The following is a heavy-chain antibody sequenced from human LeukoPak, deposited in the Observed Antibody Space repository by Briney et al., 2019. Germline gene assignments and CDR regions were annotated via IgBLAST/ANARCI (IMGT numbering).Heavy chain of an antibody. V-gene: IGHV3-48*04. CDR3: AKDTRPSIAVAGNFDY. CDR1: GFTFSSYW. J-gene: IGHJ4*02. Sequence: GGSLRLSCAASGFTFSSYWMSWVRQAPGKGLEWVSYISSSGSTIYYADSVKGRFTISRDNAKNSLYLQMNSLRAEDMALYYCAKDTRPSIAVAGNFDYWGQGTLVTVSS. D-gene: IGHD6-19*01. CDR2: ISSSGSTI.